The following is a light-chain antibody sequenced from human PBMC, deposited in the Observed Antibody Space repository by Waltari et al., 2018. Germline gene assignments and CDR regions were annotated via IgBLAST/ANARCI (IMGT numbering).Light chain of an antibody. CDR1: SSDVGAYNY. V-gene: IGLV2-8*01. Sequence: QSALTQPPSASGSPGQSVTISCTRTSSDVGAYNYVSWYQQHPGKAPKTMIYEVTKRPSGVPDRFSGSKSCNTASLTVSGLQAEDEADYYCSSYADNTWIFGGGTKLTVL. CDR2: EVT. CDR3: SSYADNTWI. J-gene: IGLJ2*01.